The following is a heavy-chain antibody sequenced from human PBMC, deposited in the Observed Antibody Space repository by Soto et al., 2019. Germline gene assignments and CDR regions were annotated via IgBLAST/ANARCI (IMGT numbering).Heavy chain of an antibody. Sequence: PGGSLRLSGAASGFTFSNARMSWVRQAPGKGLEWVGRIKSKTDGGTTDYAAPVKGRFTISRDDSKNTLYLQMNSLKTEDTAVYYCTCYDSRRWLLTDLDAFDIWGQGTMVTVSS. D-gene: IGHD3-3*01. CDR2: IKSKTDGGTT. J-gene: IGHJ3*02. CDR3: TCYDSRRWLLTDLDAFDI. CDR1: GFTFSNAR. V-gene: IGHV3-15*01.